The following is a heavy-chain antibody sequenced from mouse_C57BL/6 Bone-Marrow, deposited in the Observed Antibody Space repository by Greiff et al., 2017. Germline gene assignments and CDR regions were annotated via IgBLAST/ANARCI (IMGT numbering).Heavy chain of an antibody. CDR3: ARRHYGSSHWYFDV. Sequence: QVQLKQSGAELARPGASVKLSCKASGYTFTSYGISWVKQSTGQGLEWIGEIYPRSGNTYYNEKFKGKATLTADKSSSTAYMELRSLTSEDSAVYFCARRHYGSSHWYFDVWGTGTTVTVSS. V-gene: IGHV1-81*01. D-gene: IGHD1-1*01. CDR2: IYPRSGNT. CDR1: GYTFTSYG. J-gene: IGHJ1*03.